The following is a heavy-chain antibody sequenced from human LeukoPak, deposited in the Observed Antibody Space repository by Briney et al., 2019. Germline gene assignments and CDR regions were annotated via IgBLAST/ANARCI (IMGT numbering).Heavy chain of an antibody. CDR1: GFTFSTYG. V-gene: IGHV3-23*01. CDR3: ARGGSGYVNYYYYYMDV. CDR2: IGGSGVRT. Sequence: GGSLRLSCAASGFTFSTYGMNWVRQAPGKGLEWVSGIGGSGVRTYYADSVKGQLTISRDNSKNTVYLQMNSLRAEDTAVYYCARGGSGYVNYYYYYMDVWGKGTTVTVSS. J-gene: IGHJ6*03. D-gene: IGHD5-12*01.